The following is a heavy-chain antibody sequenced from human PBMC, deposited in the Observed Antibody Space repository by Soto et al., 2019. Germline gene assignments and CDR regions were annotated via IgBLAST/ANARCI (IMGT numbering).Heavy chain of an antibody. V-gene: IGHV4-39*01. Sequence: QLQLQESGPGLVKPSETLSLTCTVSGGSISSSSYYWGWIRQPPGKGLEWIGSIYYSGSTYYNPSLKSRVTISVDTSKNQFSLKLSSVTAADKAVYYCARSYSSSWYFDYWGQGTLVTVSS. CDR3: ARSYSSSWYFDY. D-gene: IGHD6-13*01. CDR2: IYYSGST. CDR1: GGSISSSSYY. J-gene: IGHJ4*02.